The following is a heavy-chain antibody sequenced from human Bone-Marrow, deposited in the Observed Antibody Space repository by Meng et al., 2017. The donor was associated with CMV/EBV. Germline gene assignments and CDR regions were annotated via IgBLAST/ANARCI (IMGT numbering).Heavy chain of an antibody. CDR3: VRDRGDTTTVLF. J-gene: IGHJ4*02. Sequence: SETLSLTCTVSGGSISSSSYYWGWIRQPPGKGLEWIGSIYYSGSTYYNPSLKSRVTISVDTSKNQISLKLSSVTAAGTAVYYCVRDRGDTTTVLFWGQGTLVTVSS. V-gene: IGHV4-39*07. D-gene: IGHD4-17*01. CDR2: IYYSGST. CDR1: GGSISSSSYY.